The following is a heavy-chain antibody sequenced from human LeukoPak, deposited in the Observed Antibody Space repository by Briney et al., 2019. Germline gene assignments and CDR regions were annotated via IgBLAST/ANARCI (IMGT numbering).Heavy chain of an antibody. D-gene: IGHD6-19*01. V-gene: IGHV5-51*01. CDR1: GYSFTNYW. CDR2: IYPGDSDT. J-gene: IGHJ4*02. CDR3: ARPSSGWPIYDY. Sequence: GEALKISCKGSGYSFTNYWLAWVRQMPGKGLEWMGIIYPGDSDTRYSPSFQGQVTISADKSISTAYLQWSSLKASDTAIYYCARPSSGWPIYDYWGQGTLVTVSS.